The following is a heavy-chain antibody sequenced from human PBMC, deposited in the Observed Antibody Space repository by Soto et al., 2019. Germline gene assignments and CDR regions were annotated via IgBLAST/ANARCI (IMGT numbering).Heavy chain of an antibody. Sequence: SETLSLTCAVYGVPFSGYYWSWIRQSPGKGLEWIGEINHSGNTYYNPSLKSRLIISIDTSKNQFSLKVGSVTAADTAVYYCASSSLYGMDVWGQGTTVTVS. CDR1: GVPFSGYY. CDR3: ASSSLYGMDV. J-gene: IGHJ6*02. V-gene: IGHV4-34*09. CDR2: INHSGNT.